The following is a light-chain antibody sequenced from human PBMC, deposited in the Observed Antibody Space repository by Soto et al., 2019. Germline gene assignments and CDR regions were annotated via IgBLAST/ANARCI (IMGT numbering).Light chain of an antibody. CDR2: DAS. CDR1: QSISSW. J-gene: IGKJ1*01. V-gene: IGKV1-5*01. CDR3: QQYNSWT. Sequence: DIQMTPSHSTLSASVGDGVTITCRARQSISSWLAWYQQKPGKAPKLLIYDASSLESGVPSRFSGSGSGTEFTLTISSLQPDDFATYYCQQYNSWTFGQGTKV.